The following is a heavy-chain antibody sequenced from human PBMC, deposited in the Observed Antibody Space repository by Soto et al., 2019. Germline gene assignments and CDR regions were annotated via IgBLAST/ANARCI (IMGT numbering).Heavy chain of an antibody. CDR2: IYPGDSDT. CDR1: GYSFTSYW. CDR3: ATILVKYCSSTSCPPAFDY. Sequence: SGESLKISCKGSGYSFTSYWIGWVRQMPGKGLEWMGIIYPGDSDTRYSPSFQGQVTISADKSISTAYLQWSSLKASDTAMYYCATILVKYCSSTSCPPAFDYWGQGTLVTVSS. J-gene: IGHJ4*02. D-gene: IGHD2-2*01. V-gene: IGHV5-51*01.